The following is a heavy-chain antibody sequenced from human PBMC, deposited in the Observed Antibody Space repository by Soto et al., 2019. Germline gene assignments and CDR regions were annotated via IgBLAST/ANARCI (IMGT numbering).Heavy chain of an antibody. CDR1: GYSFTSYW. CDR2: IYPGDSDT. Sequence: PGESLKISCKGSGYSFTSYWIGWVLQMPGKGLGWMGIIYPGDSDTRYSPSFQGQVTISADKSISTAYLQWSSLKASDTAMYYWARIKEFNAFNIRGQGTRVPVS. CDR3: ARIKEFNAFNI. V-gene: IGHV5-51*01. J-gene: IGHJ3*02.